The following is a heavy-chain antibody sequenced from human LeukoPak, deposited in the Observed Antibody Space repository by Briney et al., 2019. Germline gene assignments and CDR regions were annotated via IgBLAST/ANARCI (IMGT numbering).Heavy chain of an antibody. CDR3: ARDYDFWSGYSYNWFDP. Sequence: PGGSLRLSCAASGFTFSSYSMNWVRQAPGKGPEWVSYISSSSSYIYYADSVKGRFTISRDNAKNSLYLQMNSLRAEDTAVYYCARDYDFWSGYSYNWFDPWGQGTLMTVSS. V-gene: IGHV3-21*01. CDR1: GFTFSSYS. CDR2: ISSSSSYI. D-gene: IGHD3-3*01. J-gene: IGHJ5*02.